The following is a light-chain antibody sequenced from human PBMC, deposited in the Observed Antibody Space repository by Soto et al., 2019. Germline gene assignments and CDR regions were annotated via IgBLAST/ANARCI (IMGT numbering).Light chain of an antibody. CDR3: QSYDSSLSGFYV. V-gene: IGLV1-40*01. J-gene: IGLJ1*01. Sequence: QSALTQPPLVSGAPGQRVTISCTGSSSNIGAGYDVHWYQQLPGTAPKLLIYGNSNRPSGVPDRFSGSKSGTSASLAITGLQAEDEADYYCQSYDSSLSGFYVFGTGTKVTVL. CDR2: GNS. CDR1: SSNIGAGYD.